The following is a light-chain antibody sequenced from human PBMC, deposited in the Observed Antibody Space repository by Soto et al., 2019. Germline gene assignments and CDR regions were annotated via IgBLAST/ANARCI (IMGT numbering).Light chain of an antibody. J-gene: IGKJ4*01. V-gene: IGKV1-5*01. Sequence: DIQMTQSPSTLSAFVGDRVTITCRASQSIGRWLAWYQQKPGKAPKLLIYDASSLESGVPSRFSGSGSGTEFTLTISSLQPDDFATYYCQQYNSYLTFGGGTKVEIK. CDR3: QQYNSYLT. CDR1: QSIGRW. CDR2: DAS.